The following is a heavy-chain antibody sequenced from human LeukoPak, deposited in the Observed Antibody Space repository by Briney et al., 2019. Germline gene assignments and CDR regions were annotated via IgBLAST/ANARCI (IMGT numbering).Heavy chain of an antibody. CDR3: AKEIFSGLLYIHY. CDR1: GFTFISYA. Sequence: PGGSLRLSCAASGFTFISYAMSGVRQAPGKGLEWVSAITDAVGSTHYADSVKGRVTISSDNSNNTLYLQMHSLRPEDMAVYYCAKEIFSGLLYIHYWGQGTLVTVSS. V-gene: IGHV3-23*01. J-gene: IGHJ4*02. D-gene: IGHD5-12*01. CDR2: ITDAVGST.